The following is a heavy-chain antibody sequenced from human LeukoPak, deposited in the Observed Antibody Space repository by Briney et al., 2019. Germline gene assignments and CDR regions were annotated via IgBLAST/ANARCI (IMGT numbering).Heavy chain of an antibody. CDR3: ARDWPKKGYAFDI. CDR2: IYSGGST. J-gene: IGHJ3*02. V-gene: IGHV3-66*02. CDR1: GFTVSSNY. Sequence: GGSLRLSCAASGFTVSSNYMSWVRQAPGKGLEWVSVIYSGGSTYYADSVKGRFTISRGNSKNTLYLQMNSLRAEDTAVYYCARDWPKKGYAFDIWGQGTMVTVSS. D-gene: IGHD2-21*01.